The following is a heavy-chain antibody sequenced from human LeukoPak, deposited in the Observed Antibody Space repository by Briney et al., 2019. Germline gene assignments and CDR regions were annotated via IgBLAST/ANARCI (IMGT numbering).Heavy chain of an antibody. CDR2: ISGSGGST. J-gene: IGHJ4*02. CDR1: GFTFSSYA. Sequence: GGSLRLSCAASGFTFSSYAMSWVRQAPGKGLEWVSAISGSGGSTYYADSVKGRFTISRDNAKNSLYLQMNSLRAEDTAVYYCAREENPYGDYELNDYWGQGTLVTVSS. D-gene: IGHD4-17*01. V-gene: IGHV3-23*01. CDR3: AREENPYGDYELNDY.